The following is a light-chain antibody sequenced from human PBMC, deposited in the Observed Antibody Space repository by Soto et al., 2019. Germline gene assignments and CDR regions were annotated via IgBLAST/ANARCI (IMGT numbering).Light chain of an antibody. Sequence: DIQMTQAPSSLSPSVGDRVAITCRSSQGISTYLNWYQQKPGKAPKLLIYAASSLQSGVPSRFSGSGSGTDFTLTISSLQPEDFATYYCQQSYSTSPITFGQGTRLE. J-gene: IGKJ5*01. CDR1: QGISTY. V-gene: IGKV1-39*01. CDR3: QQSYSTSPIT. CDR2: AAS.